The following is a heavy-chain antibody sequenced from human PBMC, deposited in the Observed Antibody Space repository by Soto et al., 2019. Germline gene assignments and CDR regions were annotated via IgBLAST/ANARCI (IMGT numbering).Heavy chain of an antibody. V-gene: IGHV4-39*01. CDR3: ASGYCSSTSCRVRTFILCDYYYYGMDV. Sequence: QLQLQESGPGLVKPSETLSLTCTVSGGSISSSSYYWGWIRQPPGKGLEWIGSIYYSGSTYYNPSLKSRVTLSVDTSKNQFSLKLSSVTAADTAVYYCASGYCSSTSCRVRTFILCDYYYYGMDVWGQGTTVTVSS. J-gene: IGHJ6*02. D-gene: IGHD2-2*01. CDR1: GGSISSSSYY. CDR2: IYYSGST.